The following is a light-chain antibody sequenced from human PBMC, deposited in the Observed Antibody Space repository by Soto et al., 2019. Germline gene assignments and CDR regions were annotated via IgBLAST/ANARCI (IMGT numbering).Light chain of an antibody. J-gene: IGLJ1*01. CDR1: SSDIGGYYY. CDR3: TSYSSSSTFDV. V-gene: IGLV2-14*01. CDR2: QVS. Sequence: QSVLTQPASVSGSPGQSITISCTGTSSDIGGYYYVSWYQHHPGKAPKLMIYQVSNRPSGVSNRFSGSKSGNTASLTISGLQAEDEADYYCTSYSSSSTFDVFGAGTKLTVL.